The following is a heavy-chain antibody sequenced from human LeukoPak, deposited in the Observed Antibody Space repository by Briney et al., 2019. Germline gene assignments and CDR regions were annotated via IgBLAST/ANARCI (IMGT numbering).Heavy chain of an antibody. CDR3: AKRGVVIRVILVGFHKEAYYFDS. V-gene: IGHV3-23*01. CDR2: ISGSGGST. D-gene: IGHD3-22*01. J-gene: IGHJ4*02. CDR1: GITLSNYG. Sequence: GGSLRLSCAVSGITLSNYGMSWVRQAPGKGLEWVAGISGSGGSTNYADSVKGRFTISRDNPKNTLHLQMNSLRAEDTAVYFCAKRGVVIRVILVGFHKEAYYFDSWGQGALVTVSS.